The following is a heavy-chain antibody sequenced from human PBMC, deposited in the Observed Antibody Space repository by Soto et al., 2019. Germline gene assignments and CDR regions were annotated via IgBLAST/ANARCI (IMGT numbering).Heavy chain of an antibody. Sequence: QVQLVQSGAEVKKPGASVKVSCKASGYTFTSYYMHWVRQAPGQGLEWMGIINPSGGSTSYAQKFQGRVTMCKDTSTSTVHIELSRRRSEDTAVYYCATAFPYMVRGVIAYYYYYYMDVWGKGTTVTVSS. D-gene: IGHD3-10*01. J-gene: IGHJ6*03. CDR2: INPSGGST. V-gene: IGHV1-46*03. CDR1: GYTFTSYY. CDR3: ATAFPYMVRGVIAYYYYYYMDV.